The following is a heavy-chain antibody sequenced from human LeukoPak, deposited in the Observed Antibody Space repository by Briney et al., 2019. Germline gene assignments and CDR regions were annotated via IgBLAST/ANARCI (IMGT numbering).Heavy chain of an antibody. CDR2: INHSGST. J-gene: IGHJ5*02. CDR1: GGSFSGCY. D-gene: IGHD2-2*01. V-gene: IGHV4-34*01. Sequence: SETLSLTCAVYGGSFSGCYWSWIRQPPGKGLEWIGEINHSGSTNYNPSLKSRVTISVDTSKNQFSLKLSSVTAADTAVYYCARGRWRYCSSTSCPQYNWFDPWGQGTLVTVSS. CDR3: ARGRWRYCSSTSCPQYNWFDP.